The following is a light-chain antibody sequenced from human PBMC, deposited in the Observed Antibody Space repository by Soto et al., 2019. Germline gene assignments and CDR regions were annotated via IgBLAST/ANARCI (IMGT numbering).Light chain of an antibody. CDR1: SSDVGRYNY. CDR3: GSYTSPYVVI. V-gene: IGLV2-14*01. Sequence: QSVLTQPASVSWSPGQSITISCTGTSSDVGRYNYVSWYQQYPGRAPKLIIYEVTNRPSGVSDRFSGSKSGNVASLTISGIQDEDEDDYYCGSYTSPYVVIFGTGTKVTV. J-gene: IGLJ1*01. CDR2: EVT.